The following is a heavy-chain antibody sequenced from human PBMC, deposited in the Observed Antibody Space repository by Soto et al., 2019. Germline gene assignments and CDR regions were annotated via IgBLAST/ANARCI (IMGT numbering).Heavy chain of an antibody. J-gene: IGHJ4*02. D-gene: IGHD3-10*01. CDR2: FDPEDGET. Sequence: ASVKVSCKVSGYTLTELSMHWVRQAPGKGLEWMGGFDPEDGETIYAQKFQSRVTMTEDTSTDTAYMKLSSPRSEDTAVYYCAKVWFGELLLDYWGQGALVTVSS. CDR3: AKVWFGELLLDY. V-gene: IGHV1-24*01. CDR1: GYTLTELS.